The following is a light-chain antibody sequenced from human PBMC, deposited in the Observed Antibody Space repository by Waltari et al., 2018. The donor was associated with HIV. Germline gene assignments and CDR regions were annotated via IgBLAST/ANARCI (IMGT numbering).Light chain of an antibody. J-gene: IGLJ3*02. V-gene: IGLV1-44*01. Sequence: QSALTQEASVSGTVGQTVTLSCSGTSNNIGISTLACYQQISHGTPKTVMFGNSPPSGIPARFSASQSGTSASLTISGLQPEDEAHYYCSTWDNSLSGWVLGGGTTLTVL. CDR3: STWDNSLSGWV. CDR1: SNNIGIST. CDR2: GNS.